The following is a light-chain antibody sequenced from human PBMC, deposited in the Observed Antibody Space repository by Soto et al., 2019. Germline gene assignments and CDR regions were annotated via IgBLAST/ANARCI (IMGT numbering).Light chain of an antibody. J-gene: IGKJ1*01. CDR2: GVY. Sequence: EIVMTQSPTILSVSPGERATLSCRASQSVSSNLAWYQQKPGQAPRLLIYGVYTRAPGIPARFSGSGSGTDFTLTISRLEPEDFAVYYCHQYGSSPWTFGQGTKVDIK. V-gene: IGKV3-20*01. CDR1: QSVSSN. CDR3: HQYGSSPWT.